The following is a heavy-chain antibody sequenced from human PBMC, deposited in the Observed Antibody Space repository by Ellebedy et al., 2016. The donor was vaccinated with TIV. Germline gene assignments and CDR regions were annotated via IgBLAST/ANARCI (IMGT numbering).Heavy chain of an antibody. J-gene: IGHJ6*02. D-gene: IGHD3-10*01. V-gene: IGHV3-23*01. CDR2: ISGSGGST. Sequence: GESLKISCAASGFTFSSYAMSWVRQAPGKGLEWVSAISGSGGSTYYADSVKGRFTISRANSKNTLYLQMNSLRAEDTAVYYCAKDMVRGVITYYYYGMDVWGQGTTVTVSS. CDR3: AKDMVRGVITYYYYGMDV. CDR1: GFTFSSYA.